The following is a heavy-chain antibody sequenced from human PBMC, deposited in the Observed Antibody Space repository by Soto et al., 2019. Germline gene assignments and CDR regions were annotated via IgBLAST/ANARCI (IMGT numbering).Heavy chain of an antibody. V-gene: IGHV1-69*13. CDR2: IIPIFGTA. CDR3: ASKSFDVALPKPPYYYYGMDV. J-gene: IGHJ6*02. CDR1: GGTFSSYA. D-gene: IGHD3-9*01. Sequence: VASVKVSCKASGGTFSSYAISWVRQAAGQGLEWMGGIIPIFGTANYAQKFQGRVTITADESTSTAYMELSSLRSEDTAVYYCASKSFDVALPKPPYYYYGMDVWGQGTTVTVSS.